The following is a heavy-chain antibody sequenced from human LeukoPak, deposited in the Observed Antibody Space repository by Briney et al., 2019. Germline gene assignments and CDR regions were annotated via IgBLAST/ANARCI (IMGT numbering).Heavy chain of an antibody. CDR3: AREAGYSGYGWAYYYYYGMDV. CDR1: GYTFTSYA. Sequence: ASVKVSCKASGYTFTSYAMRWVRQAPGQRLEWMGWINAGNGNTKYSQKFQGRVTITRDTSASTAYMELSSLRSEDTAVYYCAREAGYSGYGWAYYYYYGMDVWGQGTTVTVSS. D-gene: IGHD5-12*01. V-gene: IGHV1-3*01. CDR2: INAGNGNT. J-gene: IGHJ6*02.